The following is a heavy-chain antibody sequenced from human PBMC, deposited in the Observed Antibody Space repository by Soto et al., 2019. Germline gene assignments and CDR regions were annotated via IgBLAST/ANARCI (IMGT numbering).Heavy chain of an antibody. V-gene: IGHV3-33*01. CDR2: MWYDGSNK. Sequence: QVQLVESGGGVVQPGRSLRLSCAASGFTFSSYGMHWVRQAPGKGLEWVAVMWYDGSNKYYADSVKGRFTISRDNSKNTLYLQMNSLRAEDTAVYYCARDGRYIVGVLDYWGQGTLVTVSS. CDR3: ARDGRYIVGVLDY. D-gene: IGHD1-26*01. J-gene: IGHJ4*02. CDR1: GFTFSSYG.